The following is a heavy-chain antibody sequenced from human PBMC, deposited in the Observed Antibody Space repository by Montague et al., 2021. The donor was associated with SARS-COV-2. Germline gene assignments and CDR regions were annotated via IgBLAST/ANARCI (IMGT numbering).Heavy chain of an antibody. J-gene: IGHJ5*02. CDR2: INHSGNT. CDR3: ARGLENYVSGSHPFDP. Sequence: SETLSLTCAVYGGPFTNYYWTWIRQPPGKGLEYIGEINHSGNTTYNPSLKNRVSISVDTSKNQFSLKLRSVTAADTAVYYCARGLENYVSGSHPFDPWGQGTMVTVSS. D-gene: IGHD3-16*02. V-gene: IGHV4-34*01. CDR1: GGPFTNYY.